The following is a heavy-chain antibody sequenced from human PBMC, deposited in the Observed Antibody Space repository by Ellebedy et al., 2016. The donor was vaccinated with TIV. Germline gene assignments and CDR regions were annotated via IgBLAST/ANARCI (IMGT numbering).Heavy chain of an antibody. CDR1: GGSISSSSYY. D-gene: IGHD3-10*01. V-gene: IGHV4-61*01. Sequence: MPSETLSLTCTVSGGSISSSSYYWSWIRQPPGKGLEWIGYIYYSGSTNYNPSLKSRVTISVDTSKNQFSLKLSSVTAADTAVYYCARAMEGVTIDYWGQGTLVTVSS. CDR3: ARAMEGVTIDY. CDR2: IYYSGST. J-gene: IGHJ4*02.